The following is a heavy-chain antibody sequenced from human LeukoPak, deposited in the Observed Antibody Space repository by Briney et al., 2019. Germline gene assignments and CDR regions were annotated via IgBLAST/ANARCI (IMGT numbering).Heavy chain of an antibody. CDR3: TDIVVVPAARGGDY. V-gene: IGHV3-23*01. CDR1: GFTFSSYD. Sequence: GGSLRLSCAASGFTFSSYDMSWVRQAPGKGLEWVSAISGSGGSTYYADSVKGRFTISRDNSKNTLYLQMNSLRAEDTAVYYCTDIVVVPAARGGDYWGQGTLVTVSS. D-gene: IGHD2-2*01. CDR2: ISGSGGST. J-gene: IGHJ4*02.